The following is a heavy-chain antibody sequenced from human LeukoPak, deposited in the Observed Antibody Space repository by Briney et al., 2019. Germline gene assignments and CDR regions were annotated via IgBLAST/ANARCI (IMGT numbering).Heavy chain of an antibody. CDR2: IYYSGST. V-gene: IGHV4-30-4*08. D-gene: IGHD5-18*01. J-gene: IGHJ4*02. Sequence: SWIRQPPGKGLEWIGYIYYSGSTYYNPSLKSRVTISVDTSKNQFSLKLSSVTAADTAVYYCARVDNSYGPSGGVDYWGQGTLVTVSA. CDR3: ARVDNSYGPSGGVDY.